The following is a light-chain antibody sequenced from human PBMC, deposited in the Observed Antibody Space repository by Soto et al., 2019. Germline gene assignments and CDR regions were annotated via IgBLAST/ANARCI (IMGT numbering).Light chain of an antibody. CDR3: AAWDDSLSGGM. V-gene: IGLV1-47*01. Sequence: QSVLTQPPSASGTPGQRVTISCSGSSSNIGSNYVYWYQQLPGTAPKLLIYRNNQRPSGVPDRISGSKSGTSASLAISGLRSEDEADYYCAAWDDSLSGGMFGGGTQPTVL. J-gene: IGLJ7*01. CDR1: SSNIGSNY. CDR2: RNN.